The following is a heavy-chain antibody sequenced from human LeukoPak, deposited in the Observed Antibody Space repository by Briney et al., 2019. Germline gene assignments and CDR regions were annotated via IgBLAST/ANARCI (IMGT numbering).Heavy chain of an antibody. D-gene: IGHD6-19*01. CDR1: GFTFDDYA. Sequence: PGGSLRLSCAASGFTFDDYAMHWVRQAPGKGLEWVSLISWDGGSTYYADSVKGRFTISRDNSKNSLYLQMNSLRAEDTALYYCAKGVVAGLQSSYYMDVWGKGTTVTVSS. J-gene: IGHJ6*03. V-gene: IGHV3-43D*03. CDR3: AKGVVAGLQSSYYMDV. CDR2: ISWDGGST.